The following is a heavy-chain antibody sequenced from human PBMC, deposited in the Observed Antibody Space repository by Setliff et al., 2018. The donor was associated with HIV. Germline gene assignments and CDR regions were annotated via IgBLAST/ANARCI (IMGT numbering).Heavy chain of an antibody. J-gene: IGHJ4*02. Sequence: GGSLRLSCAASGFTFSDHYMDWVRQAPGKGLEWVGRTRNKVNSYTTEYAASVKGRFTIARDDSKNSLYQQMNSLKTEDTAVYYCARGSTVGTAFDYRGQGAQVTVSS. D-gene: IGHD4-17*01. CDR1: GFTFSDHY. CDR2: TRNKVNSYTT. CDR3: ARGSTVGTAFDY. V-gene: IGHV3-72*01.